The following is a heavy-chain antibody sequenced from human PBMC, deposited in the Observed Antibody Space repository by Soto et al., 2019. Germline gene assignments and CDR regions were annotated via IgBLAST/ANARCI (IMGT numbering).Heavy chain of an antibody. CDR2: ISGSADST. Sequence: GGSLRLSCAASGFTFSSYAMSWVRQAPGKGLEWVSAISGSADSTYYADSMKGRFSISRDNSSNTLYLQMNSLRAEDTAVYYCATGGVIYPHWDQGTLVTVSS. CDR1: GFTFSSYA. D-gene: IGHD2-21*01. V-gene: IGHV3-23*01. CDR3: ATGGVIYPH. J-gene: IGHJ4*02.